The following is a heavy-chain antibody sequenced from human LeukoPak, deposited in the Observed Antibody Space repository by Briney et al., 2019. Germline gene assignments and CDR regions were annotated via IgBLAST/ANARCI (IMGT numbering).Heavy chain of an antibody. Sequence: PGGSLRLSRAASGFTFSSYAMSWVRQAPGKGLEWVSGTSGSGGSTYYADSVKGRFTISRDNSKNTLYLQMNSLRAEDTAVYYCAKDYYGSGSYRHFDQWGQGTLVTVSS. D-gene: IGHD3-10*01. V-gene: IGHV3-23*01. CDR2: TSGSGGST. CDR1: GFTFSSYA. CDR3: AKDYYGSGSYRHFDQ. J-gene: IGHJ4*02.